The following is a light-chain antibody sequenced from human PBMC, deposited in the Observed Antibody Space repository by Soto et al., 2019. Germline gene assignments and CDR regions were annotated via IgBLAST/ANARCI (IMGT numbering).Light chain of an antibody. J-gene: IGKJ1*01. CDR1: QSVLYSSNNKNY. CDR3: QQYYTTLWT. CDR2: WAS. Sequence: DLVMTPSPHSLAVSLGERATINCKSSQSVLYSSNNKNYLAWYQQKPGQPPKALIYWASTRESGVPDRFSGSGSGTDFTLTISSLQDEDVAVYYCQQYYTTLWTFGQGTKVDIK. V-gene: IGKV4-1*01.